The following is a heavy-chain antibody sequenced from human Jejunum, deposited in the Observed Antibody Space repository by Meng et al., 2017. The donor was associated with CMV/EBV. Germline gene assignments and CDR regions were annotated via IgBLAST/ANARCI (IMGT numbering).Heavy chain of an antibody. Sequence: GPGLLKPADPPSPPCTASADPIRSGRNYWPWIRKSPGKRLEWIGSMLFSGIADYNPSLKSRVTISLDATQRQFSLRLTSVTAADTAVYFCARDLTNNWFYYWGQGTLVTVSS. CDR2: MLFSGIA. CDR3: ARDLTNNWFYY. D-gene: IGHD1-1*01. V-gene: IGHV4-39*07. J-gene: IGHJ4*02. CDR1: ADPIRSGRNY.